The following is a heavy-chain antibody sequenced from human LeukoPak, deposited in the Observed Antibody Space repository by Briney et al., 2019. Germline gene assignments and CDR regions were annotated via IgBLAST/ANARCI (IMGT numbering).Heavy chain of an antibody. Sequence: SQTLSLTCGVSGDSVSNNDAAWAWIRQSPSRGLEWLGRTYYRSRWYDDYAVSVKSRITIKSDTSKNQFSPNLNSVTPEDTAVYYCARGFSSRRAFDIWGQGTMVTVTS. CDR3: ARGFSSRRAFDI. J-gene: IGHJ3*02. D-gene: IGHD6-13*01. V-gene: IGHV6-1*01. CDR2: TYYRSRWYD. CDR1: GDSVSNNDAA.